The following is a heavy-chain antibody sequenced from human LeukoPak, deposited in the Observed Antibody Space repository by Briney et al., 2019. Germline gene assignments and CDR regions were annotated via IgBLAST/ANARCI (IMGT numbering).Heavy chain of an antibody. CDR1: GGSISSYY. J-gene: IGHJ4*02. CDR3: ARGKDYHDYSY. CDR2: IYYSGST. Sequence: SETLSLTCTVFGGSISSYYWSWIRQPPGKGLEWIGYIYYSGSTNYNPSLKSRVTISVDTSKNQFSLKLSSVTAADTAVYYCARGKDYHDYSYWGQGTLVTVSS. D-gene: IGHD4-17*01. V-gene: IGHV4-59*01.